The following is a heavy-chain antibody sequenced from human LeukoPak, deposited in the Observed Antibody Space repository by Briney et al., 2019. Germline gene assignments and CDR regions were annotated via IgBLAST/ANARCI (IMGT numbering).Heavy chain of an antibody. D-gene: IGHD3-22*01. CDR3: AKDGGYYDSSGSFDY. J-gene: IGHJ4*02. CDR1: GFTFDDYS. V-gene: IGHV3-43*02. CDR2: IIGDGGST. Sequence: GGSLRLSCAASGFTFDDYSMHWVRQAPGKGLEWVSLIIGDGGSTYYADSVKGRFTIYRENSKTSLYLQMNSLRTEDTALYYCAKDGGYYDSSGSFDYWGQGTLVTVSS.